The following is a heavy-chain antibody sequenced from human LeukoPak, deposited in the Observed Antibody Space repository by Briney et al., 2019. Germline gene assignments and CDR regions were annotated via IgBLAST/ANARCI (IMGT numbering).Heavy chain of an antibody. CDR2: ISYDGSNK. V-gene: IGHV3-30*04. CDR3: ARVTFPSIAVAGTGLDY. CDR1: GFTFSSYA. D-gene: IGHD6-19*01. J-gene: IGHJ4*02. Sequence: GGSLRLSCAASGFTFSSYAMHWVRQAPGKGLEWVAVISYDGSNKYYADSVKGRFTISRDNSKNTLYLQMNSLRAEDTAVYYCARVTFPSIAVAGTGLDYWGQGTLVTVSS.